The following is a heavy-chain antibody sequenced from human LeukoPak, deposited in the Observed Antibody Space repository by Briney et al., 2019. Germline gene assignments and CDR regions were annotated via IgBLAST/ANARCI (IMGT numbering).Heavy chain of an antibody. CDR1: GFTFSSYG. V-gene: IGHV3-33*01. Sequence: PGGSLRLSCAASGFTFSSYGMHRVRQAPGKGLEWVAVIWYDGSNKYYADSVKGRFTISRDNSKNTLYLQMNSLRAEDTAVYYCARDKLGYCSGGSCGPLDFDYWGQGTLVTVSS. CDR2: IWYDGSNK. D-gene: IGHD2-15*01. J-gene: IGHJ4*02. CDR3: ARDKLGYCSGGSCGPLDFDY.